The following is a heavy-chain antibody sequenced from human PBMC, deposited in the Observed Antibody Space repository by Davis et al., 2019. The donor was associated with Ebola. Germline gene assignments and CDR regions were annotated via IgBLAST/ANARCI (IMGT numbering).Heavy chain of an antibody. J-gene: IGHJ4*02. CDR1: GGSISSSNW. CDR2: IYHSGST. D-gene: IGHD6-6*01. Sequence: SETLSLTCAVSGGSISSSNWWSWVRQPPGKGLEWIGEIYHSGSTNYNPSLKSRVTISVDTSKNQFSLKLSSVTAADTAVYYCARGESIAARSPYFDYWGQGTLVTVSS. V-gene: IGHV4-4*02. CDR3: ARGESIAARSPYFDY.